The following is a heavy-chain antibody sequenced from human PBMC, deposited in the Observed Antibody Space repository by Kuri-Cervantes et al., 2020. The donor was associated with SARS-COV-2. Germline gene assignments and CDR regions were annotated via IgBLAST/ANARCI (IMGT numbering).Heavy chain of an antibody. V-gene: IGHV3-23*01. J-gene: IGHJ6*02. CDR1: GFSFSSYA. Sequence: GGSLRLSCAACGFSFSSYAMRWVRQAPGKGLEWVSVISGSGTGAYYADSLKGRFTISRDNSKNTLYLQMNSLRAEDTAVYFCAKDPTATTEYYYAMDVWGQGTTVTVSS. CDR3: AKDPTATTEYYYAMDV. CDR2: ISGSGTGA. D-gene: IGHD1-7*01.